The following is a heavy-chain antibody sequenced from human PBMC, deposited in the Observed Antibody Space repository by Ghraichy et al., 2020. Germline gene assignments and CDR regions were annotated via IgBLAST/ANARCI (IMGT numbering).Heavy chain of an antibody. V-gene: IGHV3-30*02. D-gene: IGHD6-6*01. Sequence: GGSLRLSCAASGFTFSSYGMHWVRQAPGKGLEWVAFIRYDGSNKYYADSVKGRFTISRDNSKNTLYLQMNSLRAEDTAVYYCAKDLWSGYSSSSGFDYWGQGTLVTVSS. CDR1: GFTFSSYG. CDR3: AKDLWSGYSSSSGFDY. J-gene: IGHJ4*02. CDR2: IRYDGSNK.